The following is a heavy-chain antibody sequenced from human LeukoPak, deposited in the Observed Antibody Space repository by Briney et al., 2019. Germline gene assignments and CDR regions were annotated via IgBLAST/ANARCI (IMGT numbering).Heavy chain of an antibody. CDR1: GGSISSYY. Sequence: SETLSLTCTVSGGSISSYYWSWIRQPPGKGLEWIGYIYYSGSTNYNPSLKSRVTISVDTSKNQFSLKLSSVTAADTAVYYCARTKITMIVPSYFDLWGRGTLVTVSS. V-gene: IGHV4-59*01. D-gene: IGHD3-22*01. CDR3: ARTKITMIVPSYFDL. J-gene: IGHJ2*01. CDR2: IYYSGST.